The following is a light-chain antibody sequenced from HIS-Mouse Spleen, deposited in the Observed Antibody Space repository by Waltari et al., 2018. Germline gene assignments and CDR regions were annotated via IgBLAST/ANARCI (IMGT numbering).Light chain of an antibody. CDR2: RNN. V-gene: IGLV1-47*01. J-gene: IGLJ2*01. CDR3: AAWDDSLSGPV. Sequence: QSVLTQPPSASGTPGQRVTISCSGISPNIGSNYVYWYQQHPGTAPKHLIYRNNQRPSGVPDRFSGSKSGTSASLAISGLRSEDEADYYCAAWDDSLSGPVFGGGTKLTVL. CDR1: SPNIGSNY.